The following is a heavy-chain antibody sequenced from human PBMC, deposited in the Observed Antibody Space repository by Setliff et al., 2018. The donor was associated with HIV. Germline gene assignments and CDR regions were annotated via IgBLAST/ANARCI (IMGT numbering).Heavy chain of an antibody. CDR1: GFTFSSYA. CDR3: ARDRASSAYYSHFDY. Sequence: GGSLRLSCSASGFTFSSYAMHWVRQAPGKGLEYVSGISSNGGDTYYADSVKGRFTISRDNSKNTLYLQMTSLRAEDTAIYYCARDRASSAYYSHFDYWGQGNMVTVSS. D-gene: IGHD3-22*01. CDR2: ISSNGGDT. J-gene: IGHJ4*02. V-gene: IGHV3-64*04.